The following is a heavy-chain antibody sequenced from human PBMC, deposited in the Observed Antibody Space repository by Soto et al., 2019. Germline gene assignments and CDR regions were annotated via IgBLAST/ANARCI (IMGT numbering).Heavy chain of an antibody. CDR1: GFPFSRYE. D-gene: IGHD3-22*01. CDR3: AKDADFDTRNRHH. V-gene: IGHV3-30*18. Sequence: GGSLRLSCAASGFPFSRYEIHWVRQVPGRGLEWVALISHDGSNKYYVDSVKGRFIISRDNSKNTVYLQMNSLRTEDTALYYCAKDADFDTRNRHHWGQGTLVTVSS. CDR2: ISHDGSNK. J-gene: IGHJ5*02.